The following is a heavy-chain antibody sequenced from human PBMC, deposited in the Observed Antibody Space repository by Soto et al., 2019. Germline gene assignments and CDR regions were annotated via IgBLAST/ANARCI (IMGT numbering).Heavy chain of an antibody. CDR3: ARQALYYDILTGYYAPSAFDI. CDR1: GYTFTSYG. J-gene: IGHJ3*02. Sequence: VASVKVSCKASGYTFTSYGISWVRQAPGQGLERMGWISAYNGNTNYAQKLQGRVTMTTDTSTSTAYMELRSLRSDDTAVYYCARQALYYDILTGYYAPSAFDIWGQGTMVTVSS. CDR2: ISAYNGNT. V-gene: IGHV1-18*01. D-gene: IGHD3-9*01.